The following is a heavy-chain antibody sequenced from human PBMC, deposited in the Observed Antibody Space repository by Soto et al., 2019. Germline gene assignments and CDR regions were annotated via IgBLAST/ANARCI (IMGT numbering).Heavy chain of an antibody. V-gene: IGHV3-7*04. CDR1: GFTFSSYW. Sequence: EVQLVESGGGLVQPGGSLRLSCAASGFTFSSYWMSWVRQAPGKGLEWVANIKQDGSEKYYVDSVKGRFTISRDNAKNSLDLQMNSLRAEDSAVYYGARDHLGYCGGGTCYWAEYFDYWGQGSLVIVAS. CDR2: IKQDGSEK. D-gene: IGHD2-15*01. CDR3: ARDHLGYCGGGTCYWAEYFDY. J-gene: IGHJ4*02.